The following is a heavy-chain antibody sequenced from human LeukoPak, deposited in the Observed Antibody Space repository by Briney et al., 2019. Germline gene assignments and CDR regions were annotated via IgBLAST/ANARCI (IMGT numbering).Heavy chain of an antibody. CDR3: VRGLVAPDY. J-gene: IGHJ4*02. V-gene: IGHV3-23*01. D-gene: IGHD2-2*01. CDR2: ISGSGGST. Sequence: GGSLRLSCAASGFTFSSYGMTWVSHAPGEGLEWVSAISGSGGSTSYADSVKGRFTISRDNSKNTLYLQMNSLWANDTAVYYCVRGLVAPDYWGQGTLVTVSS. CDR1: GFTFSSYG.